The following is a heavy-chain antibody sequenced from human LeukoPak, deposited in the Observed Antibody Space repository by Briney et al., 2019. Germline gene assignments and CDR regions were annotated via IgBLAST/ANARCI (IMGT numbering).Heavy chain of an antibody. Sequence: GGSLRLSCAASGFTFSSYWMHWVRQAPGKGLVWVSRINSDGSTTNYADYVKGRFTISRDNAKNTLYLQMNSLRAEDTAVYYCARRSSGSPPYYFDYWGQGALVTVSS. D-gene: IGHD1-26*01. CDR2: INSDGSTT. V-gene: IGHV3-74*01. CDR3: ARRSSGSPPYYFDY. CDR1: GFTFSSYW. J-gene: IGHJ4*02.